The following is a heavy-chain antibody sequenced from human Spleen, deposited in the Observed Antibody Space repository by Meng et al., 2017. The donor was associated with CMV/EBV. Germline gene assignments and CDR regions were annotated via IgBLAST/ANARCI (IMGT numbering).Heavy chain of an antibody. V-gene: IGHV4-38-2*02. CDR2: INHSGST. CDR1: GYSISSGHY. Sequence: SETLSLTCTVSGYSISSGHYWGWIRQSPGKGLEWIGSINHSGSTYYNPSLKSRVTISLDTSKSHFSLKLTSVTAADTAVYYCASATLGATPDAFDIWGQGTTVTVSS. CDR3: ASATLGATPDAFDI. D-gene: IGHD1-26*01. J-gene: IGHJ3*02.